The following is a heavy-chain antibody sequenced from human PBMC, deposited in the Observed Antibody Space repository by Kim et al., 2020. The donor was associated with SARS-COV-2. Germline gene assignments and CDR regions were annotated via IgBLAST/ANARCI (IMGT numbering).Heavy chain of an antibody. D-gene: IGHD2-15*01. CDR3: AREGLFCGGRCSHFYY. J-gene: IGHJ4*01. CDR1: GFTFSTYG. V-gene: IGHV3-48*02. Sequence: GGSLRLSCAASGFTFSTYGMSWVRLAPGKGLEWVSYISSSTSSIYYTDSVRGRVTISRDNAKNSLYLQMNSLRDEDTAVYYCAREGLFCGGRCSHFYY. CDR2: ISSSTSSI.